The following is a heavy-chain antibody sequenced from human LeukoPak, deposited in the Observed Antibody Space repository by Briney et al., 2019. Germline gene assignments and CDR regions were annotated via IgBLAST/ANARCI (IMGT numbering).Heavy chain of an antibody. J-gene: IGHJ5*02. D-gene: IGHD1-20*01. CDR2: IIPIFGSA. CDR1: GGTFSTYA. CDR3: ARDRYNWNPWEDWFDP. Sequence: ASVKVSCKTSGGTFSTYAISWVRQAPGQGLEWMGGIIPIFGSANYAQKFQGRVTITTDESTSTAYMELSSLRSEDTAVYYCARDRYNWNPWEDWFDPWGQGTLVTVSS. V-gene: IGHV1-69*05.